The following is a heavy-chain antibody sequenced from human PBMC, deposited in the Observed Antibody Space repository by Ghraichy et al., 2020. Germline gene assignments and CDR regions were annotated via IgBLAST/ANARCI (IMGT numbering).Heavy chain of an antibody. V-gene: IGHV4-34*01. CDR3: ARGDGAESFSNYFDS. Sequence: TLSLTCGVSPASFSGFYWSWIRQSPGRGLEWIGDINHSGNTLYNPSLQDRVSMSMDPSKGQFSLSLTSVTAADTALYFCARGDGAESFSNYFDSWGQGTLVTVSS. CDR1: PASFSGFY. J-gene: IGHJ4*02. CDR2: INHSGNT. D-gene: IGHD2/OR15-2a*01.